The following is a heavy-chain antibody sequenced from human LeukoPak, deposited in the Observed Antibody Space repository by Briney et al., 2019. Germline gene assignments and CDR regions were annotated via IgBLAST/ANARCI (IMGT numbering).Heavy chain of an antibody. CDR1: GFTFSSYA. CDR2: IRYDGSVK. V-gene: IGHV3-30*02. J-gene: IGHJ5*02. Sequence: GGSLRLSCAASGFTFSSYAMHWVRQAPGKGLEWVAYIRYDGSVKFYADSVKGRFTISRDNSKNSLYLQMNSLRPEDTAVYYCAKDSQPPFDPWGQGTLVTVSS. CDR3: AKDSQPPFDP.